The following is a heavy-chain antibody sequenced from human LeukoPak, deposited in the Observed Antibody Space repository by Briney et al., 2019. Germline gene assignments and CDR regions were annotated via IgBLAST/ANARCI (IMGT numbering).Heavy chain of an antibody. V-gene: IGHV4-34*01. CDR3: ARSARGYFDWLLDY. Sequence: SETLSLTCAVYGGSFSGYYWSWIRQPPGKGLEWIGEINRSGSTNYNPSLKSRVTISVDTSKNQFSLKLSSVTAADTAVYYCARSARGYFDWLLDYWGQGTLVTVSS. CDR1: GGSFSGYY. CDR2: INRSGST. J-gene: IGHJ4*02. D-gene: IGHD3-9*01.